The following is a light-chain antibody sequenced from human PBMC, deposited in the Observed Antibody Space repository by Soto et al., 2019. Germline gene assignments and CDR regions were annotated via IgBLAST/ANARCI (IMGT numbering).Light chain of an antibody. CDR2: GVS. CDR1: QGISHY. CDR3: QQSYDAQFT. Sequence: DIQLTQSPYSLSASVGDEVTITCRASQGISHYLTWYQQKPGRAPTLLIYGVSTLQSGVPSRFSGGGSGTDFTLTISNLQLEDFATYYCQQSYDAQFTFGGGTRVEIK. J-gene: IGKJ4*01. V-gene: IGKV1-39*01.